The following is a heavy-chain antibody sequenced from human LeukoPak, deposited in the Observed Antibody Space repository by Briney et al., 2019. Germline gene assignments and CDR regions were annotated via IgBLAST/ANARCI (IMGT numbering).Heavy chain of an antibody. J-gene: IGHJ4*02. CDR1: GFTFSSYG. D-gene: IGHD3-10*01. CDR2: ISYDGSNK. Sequence: GGSLRLSCAASGFTFSSYGMHWVRQAPGKGLEWVAVISYDGSNKYYADSVKGRFTISRDNSKNTLYLQMNSLRAEDTAVYYCARDRSRELWFGELLYWGQGTLVTVSS. CDR3: ARDRSRELWFGELLY. V-gene: IGHV3-30*03.